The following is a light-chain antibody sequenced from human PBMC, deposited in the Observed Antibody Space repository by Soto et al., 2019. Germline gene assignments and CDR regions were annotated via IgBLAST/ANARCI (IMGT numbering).Light chain of an antibody. CDR3: QQSYSTPGT. CDR1: QSITFN. Sequence: DIQMTQSPSSLSASLGDRVTFPCRASQSITFNLNWYQQKKGKAPKXLIFAASNLQSGVPSRFSGSGYGTDFNLTISSLQTEDFATYYCQQSYSTPGTFGQGTKVDIK. CDR2: AAS. J-gene: IGKJ1*01. V-gene: IGKV1-39*01.